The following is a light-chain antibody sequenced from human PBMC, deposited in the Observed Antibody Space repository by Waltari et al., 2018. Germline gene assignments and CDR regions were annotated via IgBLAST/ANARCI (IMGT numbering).Light chain of an antibody. CDR2: DAS. Sequence: QMTQSPSTLSASVGDIVTITCRASQTINNWLAWYQLKPGKAPKLLIYDASTLHSGVPSSFSGSRSESQFTLTLSSLQPDDFATYFCHQYNTVAGSFGQGTKVEAK. CDR1: QTINNW. V-gene: IGKV1-5*03. CDR3: HQYNTVAGS. J-gene: IGKJ1*01.